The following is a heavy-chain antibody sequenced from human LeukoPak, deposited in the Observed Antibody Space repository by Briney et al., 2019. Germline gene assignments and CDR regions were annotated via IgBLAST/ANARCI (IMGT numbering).Heavy chain of an antibody. Sequence: GGSLRLSCEVSGLTFSTYSMICVRQAPGKGLEWVSYVTGTSSPIYYADSVKGRFTISRDNAKNSLYLQMNRLRAEDTAVYYCARDPGYGYSGAFDIWGQGTMVTVSS. D-gene: IGHD5-18*01. CDR2: VTGTSSPI. CDR1: GLTFSTYS. CDR3: ARDPGYGYSGAFDI. V-gene: IGHV3-48*01. J-gene: IGHJ3*02.